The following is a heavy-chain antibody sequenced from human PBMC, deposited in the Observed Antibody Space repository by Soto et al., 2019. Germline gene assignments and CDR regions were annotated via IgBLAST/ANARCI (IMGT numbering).Heavy chain of an antibody. Sequence: EVQLLESGGGWVQPGGSLRLSCAASGFTFSTYAMTWVRLAPGRGLEWVLGIKSSGSPTDYPESVKGRFTISRDNLMNTLFLDMNGLRAEDTAIYYRAKTPRGGASGDWYFDLWGRGTLVTVSS. J-gene: IGHJ2*01. D-gene: IGHD3-10*01. CDR1: GFTFSTYA. CDR3: AKTPRGGASGDWYFDL. V-gene: IGHV3-23*05. CDR2: IKSSGSPT.